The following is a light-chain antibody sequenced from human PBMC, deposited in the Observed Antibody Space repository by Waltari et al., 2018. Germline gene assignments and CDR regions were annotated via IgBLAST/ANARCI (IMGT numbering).Light chain of an antibody. Sequence: SSELTQDPPVSVALGQTVTITCKGESLTNYYASWYQQKPGQAPVLVIYGKNNRPSGIPDRFSVSASGTTTSLTITGAQAEDEADYYCNSRDTSGYHWVFGGGTKLTVL. CDR1: SLTNYY. J-gene: IGLJ3*02. CDR3: NSRDTSGYHWV. CDR2: GKN. V-gene: IGLV3-19*01.